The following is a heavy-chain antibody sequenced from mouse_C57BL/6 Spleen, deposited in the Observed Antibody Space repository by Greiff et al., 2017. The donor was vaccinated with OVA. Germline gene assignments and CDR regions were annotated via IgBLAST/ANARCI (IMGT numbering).Heavy chain of an antibody. J-gene: IGHJ1*03. CDR1: GYTFTTYP. D-gene: IGHD1-1*01. CDR2: FHPYNDDT. Sequence: VQRVESGAELVKPGASVKMSCKASGYTFTTYPIEWMKQNHGKSLEWIGNFHPYNDDTKYNEKFKGKATLTVEKSSSTVYLELSRLTSDDSAVYYCARLGDYYGKDWYFDVWGTGTTVTVSS. V-gene: IGHV1-47*01. CDR3: ARLGDYYGKDWYFDV.